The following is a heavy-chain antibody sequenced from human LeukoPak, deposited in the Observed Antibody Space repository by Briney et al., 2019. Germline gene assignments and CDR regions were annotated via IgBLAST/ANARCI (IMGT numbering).Heavy chain of an antibody. D-gene: IGHD5-18*01. CDR1: GYSISSGYY. CDR2: IYHSGST. CDR3: ARVLSGYSYGPPTCFDY. Sequence: PSETLSLTCTVSGYSISSGYYWGWIRQPPGKGLEWIGSIYHSGSTYYNPSLKSRVTISVDTSKNQFSLKLSSVTAADTAVYYCARVLSGYSYGPPTCFDYWGQGTLVTVSS. J-gene: IGHJ4*02. V-gene: IGHV4-38-2*02.